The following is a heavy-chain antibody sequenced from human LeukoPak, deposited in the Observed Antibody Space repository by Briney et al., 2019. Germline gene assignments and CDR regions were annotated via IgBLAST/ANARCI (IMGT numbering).Heavy chain of an antibody. CDR3: SLGGN. D-gene: IGHD3-16*01. V-gene: IGHV3-49*04. CDR2: IRSKAYGGTT. J-gene: IGHJ4*02. CDR1: GFTFGDYA. Sequence: PGGSLRLSCTASGFTFGDYAMSWVRRAPGKGLEWVGFIRSKAYGGTTEYAASVKGRFTISRDDSKSIAYLQMNSLKTEDTAVYYCSLGGNWGQGTLVTVSS.